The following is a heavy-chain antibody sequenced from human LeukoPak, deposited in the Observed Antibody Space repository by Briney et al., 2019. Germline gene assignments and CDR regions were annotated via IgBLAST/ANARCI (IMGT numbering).Heavy chain of an antibody. Sequence: PSETLSLTCTVSGGSTSSGDYYWSWIRQPPGKGLEWIGYIYYSGSTYYNPSLKSRVTISVDTSKNQFSLKLSSVTAADTAVYYCARDSSGFYYYGMDVWGQGTTVTVSS. D-gene: IGHD3-22*01. V-gene: IGHV4-30-4*01. CDR3: ARDSSGFYYYGMDV. J-gene: IGHJ6*02. CDR1: GGSTSSGDYY. CDR2: IYYSGST.